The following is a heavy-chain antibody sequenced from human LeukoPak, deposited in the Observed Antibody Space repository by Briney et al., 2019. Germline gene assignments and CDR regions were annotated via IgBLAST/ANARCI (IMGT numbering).Heavy chain of an antibody. J-gene: IGHJ5*02. V-gene: IGHV4-39*01. CDR2: IYYSGST. D-gene: IGHD6-13*01. CDR1: GGSISSSSYY. Sequence: PSETLSLTCTVSGGSISSSSYYWGWIRQPPGKGLEWIGSIYYSGSTYYNPSLKSRVTISVDTSKNQFSLKLSSVTAADTAVYYCARQGQQPYIQYNWFDPWGQGTLVTVSS. CDR3: ARQGQQPYIQYNWFDP.